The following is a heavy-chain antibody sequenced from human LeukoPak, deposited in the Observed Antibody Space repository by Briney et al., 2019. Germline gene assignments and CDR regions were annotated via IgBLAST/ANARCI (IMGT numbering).Heavy chain of an antibody. J-gene: IGHJ4*02. CDR1: GGSITSGGYS. CDR2: IYYSGST. Sequence: SETLSLTCAVSGGSITSGGYSWSWIRQTPGKGLEWIGSIYYSGSTYYNPSLKSRVTISVDTSKNQFSLKLSSVTAADTAVYYCARGLGSSWYGVKYWGQGTLVTVSS. CDR3: ARGLGSSWYGVKY. V-gene: IGHV4-30-2*03. D-gene: IGHD6-13*01.